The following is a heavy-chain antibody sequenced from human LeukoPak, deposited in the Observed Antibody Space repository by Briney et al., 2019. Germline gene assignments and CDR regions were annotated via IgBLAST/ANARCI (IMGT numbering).Heavy chain of an antibody. CDR3: ARGGAFWFDP. V-gene: IGHV4-59*01. Sequence: SETLSLTCTVSGGSISSYYWSWIRQPPGKGLEWIGYIYYSGSTNYNPSLKSRVTISVDTSKNQFSLKLSSVTAADTAVYYCARGGAFWFDPWGQGTRVTVSS. D-gene: IGHD1-26*01. J-gene: IGHJ5*02. CDR1: GGSISSYY. CDR2: IYYSGST.